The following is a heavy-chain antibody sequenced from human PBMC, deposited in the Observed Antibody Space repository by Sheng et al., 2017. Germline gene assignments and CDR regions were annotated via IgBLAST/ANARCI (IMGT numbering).Heavy chain of an antibody. V-gene: IGHV3-48*03. CDR3: ARDLRNVFDV. CDR1: GFTFSTYE. J-gene: IGHJ3*01. D-gene: IGHD3-16*01. CDR2: ISGGGETM. Sequence: EVQLVDSGGGLVQPGGSLRLSCAASGFTFSTYEMNWVRQAPGKGLEWVSYISGGGETMYYADSVKGRFTISRDNAKNSLYLQMNSLRAEDTAVYYCARDLRNVFDVWGQGTMVTVSS.